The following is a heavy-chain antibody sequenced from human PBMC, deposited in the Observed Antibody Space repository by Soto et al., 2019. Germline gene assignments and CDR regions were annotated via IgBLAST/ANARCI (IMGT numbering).Heavy chain of an antibody. CDR2: ISAYNGNT. J-gene: IGHJ4*02. CDR1: GYTFTSYG. Sequence: ASVKVSCKASGYTFTSYGISWVRQAPGQGLEWMGWISAYNGNTNYAQKLQGRVTMTTDTSTSTAYMELRSLRSDDTAVYYCARRDPYCSGGSCYSYSPPFDYWGQGTLVTVSS. D-gene: IGHD2-15*01. V-gene: IGHV1-18*01. CDR3: ARRDPYCSGGSCYSYSPPFDY.